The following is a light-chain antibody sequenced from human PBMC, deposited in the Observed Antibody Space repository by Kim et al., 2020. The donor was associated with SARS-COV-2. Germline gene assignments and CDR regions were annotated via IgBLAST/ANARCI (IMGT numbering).Light chain of an antibody. CDR3: QQRSTWPPYT. CDR2: DAS. Sequence: WPPGDEASPPCSASQSVCISLAWYQHIPGQPPRLLIYDASTRASGIPARFSGSGSGTDFTLTISSLEPEDCAVYYCQQRSTWPPYTFGPGTKLEI. V-gene: IGKV3-11*01. J-gene: IGKJ2*01. CDR1: QSVCIS.